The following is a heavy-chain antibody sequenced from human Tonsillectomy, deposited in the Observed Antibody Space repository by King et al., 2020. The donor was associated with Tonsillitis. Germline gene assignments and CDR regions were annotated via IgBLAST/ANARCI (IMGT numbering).Heavy chain of an antibody. CDR3: ARRNSGGTTMIVVVITTNLDY. CDR1: GFTVSSNY. V-gene: IGHV3-66*03. J-gene: IGHJ4*02. Sequence: VQLVESGGGLIQPGGSLRLSCAASGFTVSSNYMSWVRQAPGKGLEWVSVIYSCGSTYYADSVKGRFTISRDNSKNTLYLQMNSLRAEDTAVYYCARRNSGGTTMIVVVITTNLDYWGQGTLVTVSS. CDR2: IYSCGST. D-gene: IGHD3-22*01.